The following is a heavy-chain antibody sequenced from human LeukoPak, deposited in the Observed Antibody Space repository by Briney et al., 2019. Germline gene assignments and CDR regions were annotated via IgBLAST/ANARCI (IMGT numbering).Heavy chain of an antibody. CDR2: IRSKAYGGTT. CDR3: TRVLGTGWPVDY. Sequence: GGSLRLSCTASGFTFGDYAMIWFRQAPGKGLEWVGFIRSKAYGGTTEYAASVKGRFTISRDDSKSIAFLQMNSLKTEDTAVYYCTRVLGTGWPVDYWGQGTLVTVSS. V-gene: IGHV3-49*03. CDR1: GFTFGDYA. D-gene: IGHD6-19*01. J-gene: IGHJ4*02.